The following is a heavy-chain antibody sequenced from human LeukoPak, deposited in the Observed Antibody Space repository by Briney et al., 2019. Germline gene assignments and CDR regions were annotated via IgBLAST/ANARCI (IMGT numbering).Heavy chain of an antibody. CDR1: GFTFSSYG. J-gene: IGHJ4*02. D-gene: IGHD1-26*01. Sequence: GGSLRLSCAASGFTFSSYGMHWVRQAPGTGLEWVAVISHDGDHKYHADSVKGRFTISRDNSKNTLYLQMNSLRAEDTAVYYCAKDGYSGSSLDYWGRGTLVTVSS. CDR3: AKDGYSGSSLDY. V-gene: IGHV3-30*12. CDR2: ISHDGDHK.